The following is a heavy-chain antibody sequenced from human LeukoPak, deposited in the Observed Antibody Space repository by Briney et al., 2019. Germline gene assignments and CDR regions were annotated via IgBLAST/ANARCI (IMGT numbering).Heavy chain of an antibody. J-gene: IGHJ5*02. D-gene: IGHD1-1*01. CDR3: VRGTTSGENWFDP. CDR2: IGIGGDK. V-gene: IGHV3-13*01. Sequence: GGSLRLSCAPSGFTSSTYDMHWVRQVTGKGLEWVSSIGIGGDKYYSGAVKGRFTISRENTKNSLYLQMNSLRVGDTAVYYCVRGTTSGENWFDPWGQGTLVTVSS. CDR1: GFTSSTYD.